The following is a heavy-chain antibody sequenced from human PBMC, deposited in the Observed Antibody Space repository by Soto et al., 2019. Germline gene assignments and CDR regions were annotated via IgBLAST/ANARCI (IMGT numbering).Heavy chain of an antibody. J-gene: IGHJ4*02. CDR1: GFSLTTYGVG. Sequence: VSGTTLVNPTQTLTLTCTFSGFSLTTYGVGVGWVRQPPEKALEWLALIYWDDDKRYSPSLKTRLTITKDTSKNHVVLTMTNMDPVDTATYYCAHRLTLNSDWNYGRFDYWGQGTLVTVSS. D-gene: IGHD1-7*01. CDR2: IYWDDDK. V-gene: IGHV2-5*02. CDR3: AHRLTLNSDWNYGRFDY.